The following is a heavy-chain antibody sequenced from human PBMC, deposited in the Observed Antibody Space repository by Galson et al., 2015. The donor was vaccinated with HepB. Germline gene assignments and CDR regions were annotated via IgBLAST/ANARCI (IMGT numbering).Heavy chain of an antibody. D-gene: IGHD3-16*02. Sequence: SLRLSCAASGFSFSSYGMHWVRQAPGKGLEWVSFISDDGSSKHYGDSVKGRFTISRDNSKNTVYLQMNSLRTDDTAVYYCAKAIARIRYAFDYWGQGTLITVSS. V-gene: IGHV3-30*02. CDR3: AKAIARIRYAFDY. J-gene: IGHJ4*02. CDR1: GFSFSSYG. CDR2: ISDDGSSK.